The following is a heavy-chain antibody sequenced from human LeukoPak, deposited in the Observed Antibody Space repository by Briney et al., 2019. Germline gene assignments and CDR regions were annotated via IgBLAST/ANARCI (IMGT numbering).Heavy chain of an antibody. J-gene: IGHJ4*02. Sequence: SETLSLTCTVSGGSISSSNYYWGWVRQPPGKGLEWIGSVYYGGTTYYTPSLKSRITISVDTSRPQFSLKLSSVTAADTAAYYCTRRPVVGAALRTYYFDYWGQGALVTVSS. D-gene: IGHD1-26*01. CDR2: VYYGGTT. V-gene: IGHV4-39*01. CDR3: TRRPVVGAALRTYYFDY. CDR1: GGSISSSNYY.